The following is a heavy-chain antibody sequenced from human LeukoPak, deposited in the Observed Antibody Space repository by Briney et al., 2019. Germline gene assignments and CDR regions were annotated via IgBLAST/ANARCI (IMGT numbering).Heavy chain of an antibody. CDR3: ARVGALRGMDV. D-gene: IGHD1-26*01. Sequence: GGSLRLSCAASGFTFSSYAMSWVRQAPGKGLEWVSAISGSGGSTYFADSVKGRFIISRDNSKNTLYVQINSLRAEDTAVYYCARVGALRGMDVWGQGTTVTVSS. CDR2: ISGSGGST. V-gene: IGHV3-23*01. CDR1: GFTFSSYA. J-gene: IGHJ6*02.